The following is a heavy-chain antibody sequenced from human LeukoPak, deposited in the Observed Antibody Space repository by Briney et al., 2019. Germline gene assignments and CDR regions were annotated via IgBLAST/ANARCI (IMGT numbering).Heavy chain of an antibody. D-gene: IGHD6-13*01. CDR2: VYPGDSDT. CDR1: GYTFISYW. V-gene: IGHV5-51*01. CDR3: ARWYSSSWYYFDY. J-gene: IGHJ4*02. Sequence: GESLQISCEGSGYTFISYWIGWVRQMPGKGLEWMGIVYPGDSDTRYTPSFQGQVTISADKSISTAYLQWSSLKASDTAMYYCARWYSSSWYYFDYWGQGTLVTVSS.